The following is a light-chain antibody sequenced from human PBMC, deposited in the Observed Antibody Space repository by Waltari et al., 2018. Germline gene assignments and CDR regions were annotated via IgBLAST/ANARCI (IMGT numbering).Light chain of an antibody. CDR1: ESVSSRY. CDR2: GAS. Sequence: IVLTQSPGTLSLFPGERATLSCRASESVSSRYLAWYQQKPGQAPRLLIYGASSRATGIPDRFSGNGSGTDFTLTISRLEPEDFAVYYCQQYGNSKTFGQGTKLEIK. V-gene: IGKV3-20*01. CDR3: QQYGNSKT. J-gene: IGKJ2*01.